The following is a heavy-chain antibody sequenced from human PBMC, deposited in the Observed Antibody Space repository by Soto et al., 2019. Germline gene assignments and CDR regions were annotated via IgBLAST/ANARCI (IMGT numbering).Heavy chain of an antibody. CDR3: ARRRYLLYYFDY. D-gene: IGHD3-10*01. CDR2: IYYTGSA. V-gene: IGHV4-39*01. J-gene: IGHJ4*01. Sequence: PSETLSLTCNVSGGSRSTSYYWGWIRQPPGKGLEWIGNIYYTGSAHYNPSLESRVTISVDTSKNQISLRLWSVTAADTAVYYCARRRYLLYYFDYWGRGTLVTVSS. CDR1: GGSRSTSYY.